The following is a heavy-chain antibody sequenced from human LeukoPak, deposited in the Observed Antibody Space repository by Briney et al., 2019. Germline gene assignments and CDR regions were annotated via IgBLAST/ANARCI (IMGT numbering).Heavy chain of an antibody. CDR2: ISSTGSPI. D-gene: IGHD5-18*01. V-gene: IGHV3-48*02. CDR1: GFTFSRFG. Sequence: GGSLRLSCAASGFTFSRFGMNWVRQAPGKGLEWVSYISSTGSPIYYADSVKGRFTISRDNAKNSLYLQMNSLRDDDTAVYYCARSAEVGYSYGYGWDYFDYWGQGTLVTVSS. J-gene: IGHJ4*02. CDR3: ARSAEVGYSYGYGWDYFDY.